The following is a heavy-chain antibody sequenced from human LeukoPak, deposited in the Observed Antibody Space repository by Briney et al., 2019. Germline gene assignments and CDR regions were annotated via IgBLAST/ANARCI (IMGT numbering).Heavy chain of an antibody. J-gene: IGHJ4*02. CDR1: GLTVSSNC. V-gene: IGHV3-53*01. CDR2: IYSGGNT. CDR3: ARGRYYFDY. Sequence: PGGSLRLSCAASGLTVSSNCMSWVRQAPGKGLEWVSFIYSGGNTYYADSVKGRFTISRDNAKNSLYLQMNSLRAEDTAVYYCARGRYYFDYWGQGTLVTVSS.